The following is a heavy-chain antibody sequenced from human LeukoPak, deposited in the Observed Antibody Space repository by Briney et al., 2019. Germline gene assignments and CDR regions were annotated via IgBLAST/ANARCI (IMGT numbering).Heavy chain of an antibody. J-gene: IGHJ4*02. Sequence: PGGSLRLSCAASGFTFSSYEMNWVRQAPGKGLEWVSYISSSGSTIYYADSVKGRFTISRDNAKNSLYLQMNSLRAEDTAAYYCARDQGRRGVDYFDYWGQGTLVTVSS. D-gene: IGHD1-1*01. V-gene: IGHV3-48*03. CDR2: ISSSGSTI. CDR3: ARDQGRRGVDYFDY. CDR1: GFTFSSYE.